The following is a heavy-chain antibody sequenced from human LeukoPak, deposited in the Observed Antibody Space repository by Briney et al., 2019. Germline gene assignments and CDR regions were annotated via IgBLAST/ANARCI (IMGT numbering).Heavy chain of an antibody. CDR2: ITNSGNSK. D-gene: IGHD7-27*01. CDR1: EFTFSSYS. J-gene: IGHJ4*02. V-gene: IGHV3-48*04. Sequence: GGSLRLSCAASEFTFSSYSMNWVRQAPGKGLEWVSYITNSGNSKSYADSVKGRFTISRDNAENSLYLQMNSLRAEDTAVYYCAKKTESTGEAFDYWGQGTQVTVSS. CDR3: AKKTESTGEAFDY.